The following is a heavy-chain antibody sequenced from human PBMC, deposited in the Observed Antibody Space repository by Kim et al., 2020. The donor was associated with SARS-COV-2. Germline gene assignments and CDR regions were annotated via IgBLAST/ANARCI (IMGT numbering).Heavy chain of an antibody. CDR2: IYTSGST. CDR1: GGSISSYY. D-gene: IGHD1-26*01. CDR3: ARDGMWELPFYGMDV. Sequence: SETLSLTCTVSGGSISSYYWSWIRQPAGKGLEWIGRIYTSGSTNYNPSLKSRVTMSVDTSKNQFSLKLSSVTAADTAVYYCARDGMWELPFYGMDVWGQGTTVTVSS. V-gene: IGHV4-4*07. J-gene: IGHJ6*02.